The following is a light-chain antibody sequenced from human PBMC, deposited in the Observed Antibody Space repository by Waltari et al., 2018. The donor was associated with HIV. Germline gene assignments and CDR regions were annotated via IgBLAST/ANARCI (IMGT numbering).Light chain of an antibody. Sequence: QSVLTQPPSASGTPGQRVTISCSGSSSNIGDNTVNRYQQLPGTAPQLLIYTNTQRPSGVPDRFSGSKSGTSASLAISGLQSEDEADYYCATWDDSLNGHVVFGGGTKLTVL. V-gene: IGLV1-44*01. J-gene: IGLJ2*01. CDR3: ATWDDSLNGHVV. CDR1: SSNIGDNT. CDR2: TNT.